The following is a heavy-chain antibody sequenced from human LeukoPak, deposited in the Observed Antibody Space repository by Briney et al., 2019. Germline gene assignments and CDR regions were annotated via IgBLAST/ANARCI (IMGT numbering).Heavy chain of an antibody. CDR2: ISYDGSNK. CDR1: GFTFSSYA. CDR3: ARDGSYYFDY. V-gene: IGHV3-30-3*01. D-gene: IGHD1-26*01. J-gene: IGHJ4*02. Sequence: GGSLRLSCAASGFTFSSYAMHWVRQAPGKGLEWVAVISYDGSNKYYADSVKGRFTISRDNSKNTLYLQMNSLRAEDTAVYYCARDGSYYFDYWGQGTLVTVSS.